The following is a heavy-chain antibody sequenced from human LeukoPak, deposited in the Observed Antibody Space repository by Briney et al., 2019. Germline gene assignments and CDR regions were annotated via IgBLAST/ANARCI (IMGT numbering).Heavy chain of an antibody. Sequence: SETLFLTCTVSGGSISSGDYYWSWIRRPPGKGLEWIAYMYYSGSTYYNPSLKSRVTMSADTSKNQLSLKLSSVTAADTAVYYCARPYYYDSRIDPWGQGILVTVSS. CDR3: ARPYYYDSRIDP. CDR1: GGSISSGDYY. J-gene: IGHJ5*02. CDR2: MYYSGST. V-gene: IGHV4-30-4*01. D-gene: IGHD3-22*01.